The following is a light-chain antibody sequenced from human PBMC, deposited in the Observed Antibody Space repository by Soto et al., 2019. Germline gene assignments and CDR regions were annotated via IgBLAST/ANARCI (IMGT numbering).Light chain of an antibody. CDR3: CSYAGSSSVL. Sequence: QSALAQPASVSGSPGQSITISCTGTRSDVGGYKLVSWFQQYPGKAPKLMIYEDNKRPSGVSDRFSGSKSGNTASLTISGLQAEDEADYYCCSYAGSSSVLFGGGTKLTVL. CDR2: EDN. J-gene: IGLJ2*01. CDR1: RSDVGGYKL. V-gene: IGLV2-23*01.